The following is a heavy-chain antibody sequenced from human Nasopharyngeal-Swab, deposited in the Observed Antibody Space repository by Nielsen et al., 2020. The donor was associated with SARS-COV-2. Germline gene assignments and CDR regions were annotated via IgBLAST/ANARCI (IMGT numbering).Heavy chain of an antibody. CDR3: ARDGAVAVV. Sequence: LRLSCTVSGGSISSGSYYWSWIRQPAGEGLEWIGRIYTSGSTNYNPSLKSRVTISVDTSKNQFSLKLSSVTAADTAVYYCARDGAVAVVWGQGTLVTVSS. CDR1: GGSISSGSYY. J-gene: IGHJ4*02. V-gene: IGHV4-61*02. CDR2: IYTSGST. D-gene: IGHD6-19*01.